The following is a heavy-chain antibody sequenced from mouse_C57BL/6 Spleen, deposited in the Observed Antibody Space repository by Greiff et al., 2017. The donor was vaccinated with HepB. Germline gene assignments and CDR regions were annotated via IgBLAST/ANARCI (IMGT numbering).Heavy chain of an antibody. CDR1: GYTFTDYN. CDR3: ARGGGYGVDWDVFAY. D-gene: IGHD4-1*01. V-gene: IGHV1-22*01. Sequence: VQLQQSGPELVKPGASVKMSCKASGYTFTDYNMHWVKQSHGKSLEWIGYINPNNGGTSYNQKFKGKATLTVNKSSSTAYMELRSLTSEESAVYYGARGGGYGVDWDVFAYWGQGTLVTVSA. J-gene: IGHJ3*01. CDR2: INPNNGGT.